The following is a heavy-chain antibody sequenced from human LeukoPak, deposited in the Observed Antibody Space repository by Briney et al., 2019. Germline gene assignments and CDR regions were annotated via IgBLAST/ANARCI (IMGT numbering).Heavy chain of an antibody. CDR3: ARGPAAGAWYFDY. CDR2: ISSSSSYI. V-gene: IGHV3-21*01. CDR1: GFTFSSYA. Sequence: GGSLRLSCAASGFTFSSYAMSWLRQAPGKGLEWVSSISSSSSYIYYADSVKGRFTISRDNAKNSLYLQMNSLRAEDTAVYHCARGPAAGAWYFDYWGQGTLVTVSS. J-gene: IGHJ4*02. D-gene: IGHD6-13*01.